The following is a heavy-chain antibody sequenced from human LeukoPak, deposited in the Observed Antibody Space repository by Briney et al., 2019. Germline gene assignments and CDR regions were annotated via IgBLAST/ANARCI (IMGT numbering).Heavy chain of an antibody. J-gene: IGHJ4*01. V-gene: IGHV3-23*01. CDR2: ISGDGHST. CDR3: ARPISGGLAVAAVWFSG. Sequence: GGSLRLSCGASGFTLPCHAASWVRQAPGKGLEWVSGISGDGHSTNYADSVKGRFTISRDNYKNTLCLQMNSLRAEDTAVYYCARPISGGLAVAAVWFSGWGQGTLVVVSS. CDR1: GFTLPCHA. D-gene: IGHD3-10*01.